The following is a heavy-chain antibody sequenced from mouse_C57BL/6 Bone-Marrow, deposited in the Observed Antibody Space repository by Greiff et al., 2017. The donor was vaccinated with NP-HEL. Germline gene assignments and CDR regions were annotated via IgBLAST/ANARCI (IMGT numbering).Heavy chain of an antibody. CDR3: ARMSGSSYSWYFDV. J-gene: IGHJ1*03. CDR1: GYTFTSYW. Sequence: QVQLQQPGAELVKPGASVKMSCKASGYTFTSYWITWVKQRPGQGLEWIGDIYPGSSSTNYNEKFKSKATLTVDKSSSTAYMQLRRLTSENYAVYVCARMSGSSYSWYFDVWGTGTTVTVSS. CDR2: IYPGSSST. D-gene: IGHD1-1*01. V-gene: IGHV1-55*01.